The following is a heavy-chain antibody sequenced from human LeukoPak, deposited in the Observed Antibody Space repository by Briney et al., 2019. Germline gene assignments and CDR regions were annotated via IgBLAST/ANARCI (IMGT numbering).Heavy chain of an antibody. Sequence: PSETLSLTCAVTGNSINSAYYWGWIRQPPGKGLEWIGSIYHSGSTYYNPSLKSRVTISVDTSKNSFSLKLSSVTATDTAVYYCASQHDSNGYYFYWGQGTLVTVSS. J-gene: IGHJ4*02. CDR2: IYHSGST. D-gene: IGHD3-22*01. CDR1: GNSINSAYY. V-gene: IGHV4-38-2*01. CDR3: ASQHDSNGYYFY.